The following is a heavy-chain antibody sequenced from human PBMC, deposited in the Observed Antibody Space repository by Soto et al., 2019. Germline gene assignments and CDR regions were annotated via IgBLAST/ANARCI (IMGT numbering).Heavy chain of an antibody. CDR3: VRNERDTAMFASSFDY. J-gene: IGHJ4*02. D-gene: IGHD5-18*01. Sequence: ILCLTWTVLGGTIVSFCWSCISQPPGKGLEWIGYIYYSGSTNYNPSLKSRVTISVDTSKNQFSLKLSSVTAADTAVYFFVRNERDTAMFASSFDYWGQGTLVTVSS. V-gene: IGHV4-59*12. CDR2: IYYSGST. CDR1: GGTIVSFC.